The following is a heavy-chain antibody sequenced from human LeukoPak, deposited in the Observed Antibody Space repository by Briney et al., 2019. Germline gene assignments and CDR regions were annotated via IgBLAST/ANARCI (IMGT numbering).Heavy chain of an antibody. CDR3: ARDLPNRDGSAFDI. J-gene: IGHJ3*02. V-gene: IGHV3-48*04. Sequence: GGSLRLSCAASGFTFSSYSMSWVRQAPGKGLEWVSYISSSSSTIYYADSVKGRFTISRDNAKNSLYLQMNSLRAEDTAVYYCARDLPNRDGSAFDIWGQGTMVTVSS. CDR2: ISSSSSTI. D-gene: IGHD2-21*01. CDR1: GFTFSSYS.